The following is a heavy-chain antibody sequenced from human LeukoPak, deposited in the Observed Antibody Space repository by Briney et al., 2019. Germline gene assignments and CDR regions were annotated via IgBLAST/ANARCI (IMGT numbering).Heavy chain of an antibody. J-gene: IGHJ4*02. CDR1: GYTFTSYG. CDR2: ISAYNGNT. CDR3: ARDTPRDDYVWGSYRFDY. D-gene: IGHD3-16*01. V-gene: IGHV1-18*01. Sequence: ASVKLSCKASGYTFTSYGIRCVRQAPGQGLEWMGCISAYNGNTNYAQKLQGRVTMTTDTSTSTAYMELRRLRSDDTAVYYCARDTPRDDYVWGSYRFDYWGQGTLVTVSS.